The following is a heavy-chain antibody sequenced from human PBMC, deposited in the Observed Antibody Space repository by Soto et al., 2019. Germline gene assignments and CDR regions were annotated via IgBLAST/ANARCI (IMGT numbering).Heavy chain of an antibody. CDR1: GYIFTTYG. CDR3: ARGRYGDY. Sequence: QVHLVQSGAEVKKPGASVKVSCKGSGYIFTTYGITWVRQAPGQGLEWMGWTSAHNGNTNYAQKLPGRVTVTRDTSTSTAYMELRNLRSDDTAVDYCARGRYGDYWGQGALVTVSS. CDR2: TSAHNGNT. V-gene: IGHV1-18*01. D-gene: IGHD1-1*01. J-gene: IGHJ4*02.